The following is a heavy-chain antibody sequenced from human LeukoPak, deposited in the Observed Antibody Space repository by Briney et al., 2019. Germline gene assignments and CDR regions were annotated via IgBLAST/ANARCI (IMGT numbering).Heavy chain of an antibody. CDR2: IIPIFGTA. CDR1: GGTFSSYA. J-gene: IGHJ4*02. V-gene: IGHV1-69*13. Sequence: SVKVSCKASGGTFSSYAISWVRQAPGQGLEWMGGIIPIFGTANYAQKFQGRVTITADESTSTAYMELSSLRSEDTAVYYCARGAPNNWNDATFDYWGQGTLVTVSS. D-gene: IGHD1-1*01. CDR3: ARGAPNNWNDATFDY.